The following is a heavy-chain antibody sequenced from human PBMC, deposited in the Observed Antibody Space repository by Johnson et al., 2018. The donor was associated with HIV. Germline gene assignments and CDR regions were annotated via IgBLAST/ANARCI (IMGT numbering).Heavy chain of an antibody. J-gene: IGHJ3*02. CDR3: ARDSRIGTMVLLSDAFDI. V-gene: IGHV3-7*03. CDR1: GFTFDDYG. D-gene: IGHD3-10*01. Sequence: VQLVESGGSMVRPGGSRRLSCAVSGFTFDDYGMSWVRQAPGKGLEWVANINRDGSDKYYVDSVKGRFTISRDNAKNSLYLQMNSLRAEDTALYYCARDSRIGTMVLLSDAFDIWGQGTMVTVSS. CDR2: INRDGSDK.